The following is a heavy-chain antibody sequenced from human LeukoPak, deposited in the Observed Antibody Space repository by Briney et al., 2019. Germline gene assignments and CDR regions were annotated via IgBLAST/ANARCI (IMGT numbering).Heavy chain of an antibody. Sequence: GGSLRLSCAASGFTFSNYWMSWVRQAPGKGLEWVANIKQDGSEKYYVDYVKGRFTISRDNAKNSLSLQMNSLRAEDTAVYYCAREHGSGTNVYFDHWGQGALVTVSS. V-gene: IGHV3-7*01. J-gene: IGHJ4*02. CDR3: AREHGSGTNVYFDH. D-gene: IGHD3-10*01. CDR2: IKQDGSEK. CDR1: GFTFSNYW.